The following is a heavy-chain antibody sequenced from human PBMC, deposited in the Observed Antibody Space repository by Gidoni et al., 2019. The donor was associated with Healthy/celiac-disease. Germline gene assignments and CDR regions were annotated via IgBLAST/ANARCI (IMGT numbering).Heavy chain of an antibody. CDR3: ARDSPYCGGDCYSGWFDP. J-gene: IGHJ5*02. D-gene: IGHD2-21*02. Sequence: EVQLVESGGGLVKPGGSLRLSCAASGFPFSSYSMNWVRQAPGKGLEWVSPISSSSSYIYYADSVKGRFTISRDNAKNSLYLQMNSLRAEDTAVYYCARDSPYCGGDCYSGWFDPWGQGTLVTVSS. V-gene: IGHV3-21*01. CDR1: GFPFSSYS. CDR2: ISSSSSYI.